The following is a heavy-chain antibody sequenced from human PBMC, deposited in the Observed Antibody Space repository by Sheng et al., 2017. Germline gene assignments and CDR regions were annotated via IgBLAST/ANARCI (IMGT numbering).Heavy chain of an antibody. D-gene: IGHD6-19*01. CDR2: INSDGTET. CDR1: GFTFNNYW. CDR3: ARGHASGNQYDAFDM. J-gene: IGHJ3*02. V-gene: IGHV3-74*03. Sequence: VQLVESGGGLVQPGGSLRLSCEVSGFTFNNYWMHWVRQAPGKGLVYVSRINSDGTETTYADSVKGRFTISRDNANNTLYLQMDSLRAEDTAVYYCARGHASGNQYDAFDMWGQGTMLTVSS.